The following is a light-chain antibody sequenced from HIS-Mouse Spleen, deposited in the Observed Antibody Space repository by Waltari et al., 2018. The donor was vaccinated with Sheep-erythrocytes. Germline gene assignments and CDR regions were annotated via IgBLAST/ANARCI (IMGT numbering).Light chain of an antibody. CDR2: EGS. Sequence: QSALTQPASVSGSPGQSIPISCTGTSSAAGRYNLGPRYQPHPGKAPKLMIYEGSKRPSGVSNRFSGSKSGNTASLTISGLQAEDEADYYCCSYAGSSTPWVFGGGTKLTVL. V-gene: IGLV2-23*01. J-gene: IGLJ3*02. CDR3: CSYAGSSTPWV. CDR1: SSAAGRYNL.